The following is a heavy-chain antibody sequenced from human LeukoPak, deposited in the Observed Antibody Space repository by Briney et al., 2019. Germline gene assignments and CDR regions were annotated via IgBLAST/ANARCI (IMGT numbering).Heavy chain of an antibody. J-gene: IGHJ4*02. CDR2: VYYSGST. Sequence: PSETLSLTCAVYGGSFSGYFWGWIRQPPGKGLECIGSVYYSGSTYYNPSLKSRVTISVDTSKNQFSLKLSSVTAADTAVYYCASQKDGYSFDYWGQGTLVTVSS. D-gene: IGHD5-24*01. CDR1: GGSFSGYF. CDR3: ASQKDGYSFDY. V-gene: IGHV4-39*01.